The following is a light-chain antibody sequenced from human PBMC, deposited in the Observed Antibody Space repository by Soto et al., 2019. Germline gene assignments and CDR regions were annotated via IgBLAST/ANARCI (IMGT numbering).Light chain of an antibody. J-gene: IGKJ1*01. CDR1: QDISSY. CDR3: QQSYKTPWT. CDR2: AAS. V-gene: IGKV1-39*01. Sequence: DIQMTQSPSSLSASLGDRVTITCRANQDISSYLIWYQHKLGQAPKLLIHAASTLASGVPSRFSGSESGTDFTLTISGLEHEDSATYYCQQSYKTPWTSGQGTKVEIK.